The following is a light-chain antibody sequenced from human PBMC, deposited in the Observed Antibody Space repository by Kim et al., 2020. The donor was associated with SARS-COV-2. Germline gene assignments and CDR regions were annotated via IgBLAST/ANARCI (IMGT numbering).Light chain of an antibody. CDR2: GNS. V-gene: IGLV1-40*01. J-gene: IGLJ2*01. CDR1: SSNSGAGYD. Sequence: VTISCTGSSSNSGAGYDVHWYHQLPGTAPKLLIYGNSNRPSGVPDRFSGSKSGTSASLAITGLQAEDEADDYGQSYDSSLSVYVVFGGGTQLTVL. CDR3: QSYDSSLSVYVV.